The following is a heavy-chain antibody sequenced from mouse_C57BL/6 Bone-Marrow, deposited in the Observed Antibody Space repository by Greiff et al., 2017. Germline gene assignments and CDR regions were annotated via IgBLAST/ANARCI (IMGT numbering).Heavy chain of an antibody. J-gene: IGHJ2*01. CDR1: GFTFSSYG. Sequence: EVKLEESGGDLVKPGGSLKLSCAASGFTFSSYGMSWVRQTPDKRLEWVATISSGGSYTYYPDSVKGRFTISRDNAKNTLYLQMSSLKSEDTAMYYCARLCFFDYWGQGTTLTVSS. CDR2: ISSGGSYT. CDR3: ARLCFFDY. V-gene: IGHV5-6*02.